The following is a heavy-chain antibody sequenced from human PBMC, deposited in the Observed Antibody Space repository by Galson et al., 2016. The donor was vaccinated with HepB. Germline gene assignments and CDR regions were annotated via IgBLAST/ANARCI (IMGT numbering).Heavy chain of an antibody. Sequence: CAISGDSVSSNSAAWNWIRQSPSRGLEWLGRTYYRSKWYNDYAVSLKGRITIDPDTSKNQFSLQLNSVTPEDTAIYYCASAQTGTAQIRAFDFWGQGTMVTASS. V-gene: IGHV6-1*01. D-gene: IGHD1-7*01. CDR2: TYYRSKWYN. CDR3: ASAQTGTAQIRAFDF. J-gene: IGHJ3*01. CDR1: GDSVSSNSAA.